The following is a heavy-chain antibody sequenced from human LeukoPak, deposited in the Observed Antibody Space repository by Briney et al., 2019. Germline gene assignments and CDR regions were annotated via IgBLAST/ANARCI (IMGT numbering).Heavy chain of an antibody. CDR2: ISAYNGNT. D-gene: IGHD5-12*01. J-gene: IGHJ4*02. CDR3: ARWLRPEYYFDY. Sequence: ASVKVSCKASGYTFTSYGISWVRQAPGQGLEWMGWISAYNGNTNYAQRLQGRVTMTTDTSTSTAYMELRSLRSDDTAVYYCARWLRPEYYFDYWGQGTLVTVSS. CDR1: GYTFTSYG. V-gene: IGHV1-18*01.